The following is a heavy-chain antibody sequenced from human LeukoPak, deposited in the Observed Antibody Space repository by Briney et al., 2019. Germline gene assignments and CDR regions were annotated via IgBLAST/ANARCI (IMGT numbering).Heavy chain of an antibody. CDR1: GYSISSGYD. CDR2: ISQSGDT. Sequence: PSETLSLTCTVSGYSISSGYDWGWMRQAPGKGLEWLASISQSGDTYNNPSLKSRVTISVDTSKNQFSLKLSSVTAADTAVYYCARRSRWLQLKGIAPFDYWGQGTLVTVSS. CDR3: ARRSRWLQLKGIAPFDY. D-gene: IGHD5-24*01. V-gene: IGHV4-38-2*02. J-gene: IGHJ4*02.